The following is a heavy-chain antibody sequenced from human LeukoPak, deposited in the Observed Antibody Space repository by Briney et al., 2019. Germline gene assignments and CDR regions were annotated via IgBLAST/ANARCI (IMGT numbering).Heavy chain of an antibody. CDR3: ARDNDCTGGSCYTFDY. D-gene: IGHD2-8*02. CDR1: GFTVSSNY. V-gene: IGHV3-53*01. Sequence: GGSLRLSCAASGFTVSSNYMSWVRQAPGKGLKWVSVLYSGGSTYYADSVKGRFTISRDNSKNTLYLQMNSLRVEDTAVYYCARDNDCTGGSCYTFDYWGQGTLVTVSS. J-gene: IGHJ4*02. CDR2: LYSGGST.